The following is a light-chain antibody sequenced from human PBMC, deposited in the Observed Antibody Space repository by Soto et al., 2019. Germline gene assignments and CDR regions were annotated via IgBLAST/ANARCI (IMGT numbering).Light chain of an antibody. CDR2: WAS. Sequence: DIVMTQSPDSLAVSLGERATINCKSSQSVLYSSNNKNYLAWYQQKPGQSPKLLIFWASTRESGVPDRFSGSGSGTDFPLTISSLQAADVAVYYCQQYYNTPLTFGGGTKVEI. CDR1: QSVLYSSNNKNY. J-gene: IGKJ4*01. V-gene: IGKV4-1*01. CDR3: QQYYNTPLT.